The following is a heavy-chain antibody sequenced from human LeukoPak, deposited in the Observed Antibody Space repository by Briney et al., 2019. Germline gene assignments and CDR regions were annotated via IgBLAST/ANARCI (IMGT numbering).Heavy chain of an antibody. V-gene: IGHV3-23*01. J-gene: IGHJ5*02. CDR3: AKDREAAAAPLNWFDP. CDR1: GFPFSSYA. D-gene: IGHD6-13*01. Sequence: GGSLRLSCAASGFPFSSYAMSWVRQAPGKGLEWVSTIGGSGVNTYYADSVKGRFTISRDNSKNTLHLQMNSLRAEDTAVYYCAKDREAAAAPLNWFDPWGQGTLVAVSS. CDR2: IGGSGVNT.